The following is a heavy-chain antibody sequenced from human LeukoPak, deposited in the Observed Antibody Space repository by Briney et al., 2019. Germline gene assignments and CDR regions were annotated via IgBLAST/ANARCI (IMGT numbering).Heavy chain of an antibody. D-gene: IGHD3-10*01. CDR3: ASSPLLYGSGSYLFDP. CDR2: MSAYNGNT. CDR1: GYTFTSYG. Sequence: ASVKVSCKASGYTFTSYGINWVRQAPGQGLEWMGWMSAYNGNTNYAQKLQGRVTMTTDTSTSTAYMELRSLRSDDTAVYYCASSPLLYGSGSYLFDPWGQGTLVTVSS. V-gene: IGHV1-18*01. J-gene: IGHJ5*02.